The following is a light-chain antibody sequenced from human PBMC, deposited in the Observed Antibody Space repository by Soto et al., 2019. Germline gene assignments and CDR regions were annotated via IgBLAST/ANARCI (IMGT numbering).Light chain of an antibody. CDR3: QQYFSSVLYT. Sequence: DIVMTQSPDSLTVSLGETATINCKSSQSVLNTSNKKDYISWFQQRSGRPPKLLIYWASTRESGVPDRFSGSGSGTDFTLTINNLQAEDGAVYYCQQYFSSVLYTFGQGTKLEFK. V-gene: IGKV4-1*01. CDR1: QSVLNTSNKKDY. CDR2: WAS. J-gene: IGKJ2*01.